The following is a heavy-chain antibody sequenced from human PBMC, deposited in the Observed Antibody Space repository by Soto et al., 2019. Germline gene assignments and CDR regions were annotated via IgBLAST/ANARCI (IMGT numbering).Heavy chain of an antibody. CDR3: ARDGLRIVGATKGGPRYFDY. Sequence: PGGSLRLSCAASGFTFSSYAMDWVRQAPGEGLEWVAVISYDGSNKYYADSVKGRFTISRDNSKNTLYLQMNSLRAEDTAVYYCARDGLRIVGATKGGPRYFDYWGQGTLVTVSS. CDR2: ISYDGSNK. V-gene: IGHV3-30-3*01. CDR1: GFTFSSYA. J-gene: IGHJ4*02. D-gene: IGHD1-26*01.